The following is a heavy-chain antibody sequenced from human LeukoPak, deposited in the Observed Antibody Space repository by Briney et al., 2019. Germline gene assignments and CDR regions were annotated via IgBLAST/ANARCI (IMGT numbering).Heavy chain of an antibody. Sequence: SQTLSLTCTVSGGSISSGGYYWSWIRQHPGKGLEWIGYIYYSASTYYNPSLKSRVTISVDTSKNQFSLKLSSVTAADTAVYYCARGGPVVSHFDYWGQGTLVTVSS. CDR1: GGSISSGGYY. D-gene: IGHD3-22*01. J-gene: IGHJ4*02. V-gene: IGHV4-31*03. CDR3: ARGGPVVSHFDY. CDR2: IYYSAST.